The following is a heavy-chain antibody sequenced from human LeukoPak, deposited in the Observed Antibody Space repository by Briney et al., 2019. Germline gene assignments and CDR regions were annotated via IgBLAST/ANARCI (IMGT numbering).Heavy chain of an antibody. CDR1: GDSINHDY. J-gene: IGHJ3*02. V-gene: IGHV4-59*01. Sequence: SETLSLTCTVSGDSINHDYWSWIRQPPGKGLEGIGYISYSGSTTYNPSLQSRVTISADTSRNQFSLILSSVTAADTAVYYCARDPVAGEASDIWGQGTMVTVSS. CDR2: ISYSGST. D-gene: IGHD6-19*01. CDR3: ARDPVAGEASDI.